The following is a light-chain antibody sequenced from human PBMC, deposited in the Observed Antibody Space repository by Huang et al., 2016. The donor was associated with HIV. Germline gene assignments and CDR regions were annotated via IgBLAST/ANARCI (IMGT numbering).Light chain of an antibody. V-gene: IGKV3-15*01. CDR3: QQYNKWPPEYT. J-gene: IGKJ2*01. CDR1: QSVNTN. Sequence: VMMSQSPATLAASPGERVTLSCGASQSVNTNLAWYQQKPGQPPRLLIYAASTRATGVPARFAGSGSGTEFTLTIDSLQSDDFAVYSCQQYNKWPPEYTFGQGTRLEIK. CDR2: AAS.